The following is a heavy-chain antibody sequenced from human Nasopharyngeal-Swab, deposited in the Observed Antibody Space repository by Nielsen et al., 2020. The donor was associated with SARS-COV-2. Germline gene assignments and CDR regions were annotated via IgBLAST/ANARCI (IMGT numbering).Heavy chain of an antibody. J-gene: IGHJ4*02. CDR1: GDSFTSYW. V-gene: IGHV5-51*01. D-gene: IGHD3-22*01. CDR2: IYPGDSNI. CDR3: ARHTDYYDSSGEIDY. Sequence: GEALKISCKGSGDSFTSYWIGWVRQMHGKGLEWMGMIYPGDSNIRYSPSFQGQVTISADKSISTAYLQWSSLKASDTAMFYCARHTDYYDSSGEIDYWGQGTLVTVSS.